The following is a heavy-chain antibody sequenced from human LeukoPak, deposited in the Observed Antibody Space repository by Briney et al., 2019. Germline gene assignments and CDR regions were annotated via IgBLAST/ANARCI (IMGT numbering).Heavy chain of an antibody. D-gene: IGHD2-15*01. Sequence: ASVKVSCKASGYTFTGYYMHWVRQAPGQGLEWMGWINPKTGDADFAQKFQGRVTMSRDTSISTAYMALSRLKSDDTAVYYCARGPLEYCSGGSCYSGRNWFDPWGQGTLVTVSS. CDR3: ARGPLEYCSGGSCYSGRNWFDP. CDR1: GYTFTGYY. J-gene: IGHJ5*02. CDR2: INPKTGDA. V-gene: IGHV1-2*02.